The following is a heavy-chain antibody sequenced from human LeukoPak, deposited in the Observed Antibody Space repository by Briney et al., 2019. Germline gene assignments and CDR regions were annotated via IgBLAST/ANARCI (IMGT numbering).Heavy chain of an antibody. V-gene: IGHV3-30*02. Sequence: PGGSLRLSCAASGFSFSSYGMHWVRQAPGKGLEWVAVIWYDGSNKYYADSVKGRFTISRDNSKNTLYLQMNSLRAEDTAVYYCAKSVATMPILQWGQGTLVTVSS. D-gene: IGHD5-12*01. CDR2: IWYDGSNK. CDR3: AKSVATMPILQ. CDR1: GFSFSSYG. J-gene: IGHJ4*02.